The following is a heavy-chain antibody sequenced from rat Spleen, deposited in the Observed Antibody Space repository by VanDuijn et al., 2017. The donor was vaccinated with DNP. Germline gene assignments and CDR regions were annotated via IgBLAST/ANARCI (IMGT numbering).Heavy chain of an antibody. V-gene: IGHV5S23*01. J-gene: IGHJ1*01. D-gene: IGHD1-1*01. Sequence: EVQLVESGGGLVQPGRSLKLSCAASGFTFSNYYMAWVRQAPTKGLEWVASITNSGGGTYYRNSVKGRFTIARDNAKSTLYLQMDSLRSEDTATYFCTRDSGDWYFDFWGPGTMVTVSS. CDR2: ITNSGGGT. CDR3: TRDSGDWYFDF. CDR1: GFTFSNYY.